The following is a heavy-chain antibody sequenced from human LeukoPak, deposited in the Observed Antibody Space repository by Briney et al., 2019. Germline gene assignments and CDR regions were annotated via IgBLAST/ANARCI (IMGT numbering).Heavy chain of an antibody. CDR1: GYTFTSYG. D-gene: IGHD2-2*01. V-gene: IGHV1-18*01. CDR2: ISAYNGNT. CDR3: ARDPGVHCSSTSCYWYYYMDV. Sequence: ASVKVSCKASGYTFTSYGISWVRQAPGQGLEWMGWISAYNGNTNYAQKLQGRVTMTTDTSTSTAYMELRSLRSDDTAVYYCARDPGVHCSSTSCYWYYYMDVWGKGTTVTVSS. J-gene: IGHJ6*03.